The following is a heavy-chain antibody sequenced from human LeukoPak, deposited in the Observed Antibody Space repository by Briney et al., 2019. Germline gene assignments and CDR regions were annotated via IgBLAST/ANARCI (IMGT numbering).Heavy chain of an antibody. V-gene: IGHV3-30-3*01. CDR2: TSSDGSNK. J-gene: IGHJ4*02. CDR3: ARGLHNGYDLSYFDY. CDR1: EFTFSGYT. D-gene: IGHD5-12*01. Sequence: PGRSLRLSCAASEFTFSGYTMHWVRQAPGKGLEWVAHTSSDGSNKYYAESVKGRFTISRDNSKNTLYLHMNSLRVDDTAVYYCARGLHNGYDLSYFDYWGQGTLVTVSS.